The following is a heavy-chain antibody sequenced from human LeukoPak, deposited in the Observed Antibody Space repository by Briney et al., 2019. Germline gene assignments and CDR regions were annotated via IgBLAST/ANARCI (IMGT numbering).Heavy chain of an antibody. CDR2: IRDDGSNK. V-gene: IGHV3-30*02. D-gene: IGHD3-10*01. Sequence: GGSLRLSCAASGFTFSSYGMHWVRQAPGKGLEWVAFIRDDGSNKYYADSVKGRFTISRDNAKNSLYLQMNSLRAEDTALYYCAKGFRSKGNYYYYMDVWGKGTTVTVSS. J-gene: IGHJ6*03. CDR3: AKGFRSKGNYYYYMDV. CDR1: GFTFSSYG.